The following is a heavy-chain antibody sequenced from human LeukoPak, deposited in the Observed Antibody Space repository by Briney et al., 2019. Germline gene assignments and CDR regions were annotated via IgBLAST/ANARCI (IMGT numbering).Heavy chain of an antibody. D-gene: IGHD6-13*01. Sequence: GESLKISCKGSGYSFTSYWIGWVRQMPGKGLEWMGIIYPGDSDTRYSPSLQGQVTISADKSISTAYLQWSSLKASDTAMYYCARRRQRGYSSSWYVDAFDIWGQGTMVTVSS. J-gene: IGHJ3*02. CDR1: GYSFTSYW. CDR2: IYPGDSDT. V-gene: IGHV5-51*01. CDR3: ARRRQRGYSSSWYVDAFDI.